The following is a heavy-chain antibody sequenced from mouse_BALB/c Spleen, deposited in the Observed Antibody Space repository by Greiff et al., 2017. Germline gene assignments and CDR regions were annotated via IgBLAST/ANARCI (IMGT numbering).Heavy chain of an antibody. V-gene: IGHV4-1*02. D-gene: IGHD1-1*01. CDR3: ARTTVVARYAMDY. J-gene: IGHJ4*01. CDR2: INPDSSTI. Sequence: EVQLQESGGGLVQPGGSLKLSCAASGFDFSRYWMSWVRQAPGKGLEWIGEINPDSSTINYTPSLKDKFIISRDNAKNTLYLQMSKVRSEDTALYYCARTTVVARYAMDYWGQGTSVTVSS. CDR1: GFDFSRYW.